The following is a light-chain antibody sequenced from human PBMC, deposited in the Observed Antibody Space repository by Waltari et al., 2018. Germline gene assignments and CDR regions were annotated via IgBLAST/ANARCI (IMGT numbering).Light chain of an antibody. CDR1: TINVGGYNY. CDR2: EVS. J-gene: IGLJ3*02. Sequence: QPPLTQPPSAPGSPGRSVTTSCTGTTINVGGYNYASWYHQHPGKAPKLLIYEVSKRPSGVPDRFSGSKSGNTASLTVSGLQAEDEADYYCSSYAGSNNWVFGGGTKLTVL. CDR3: SSYAGSNNWV. V-gene: IGLV2-8*01.